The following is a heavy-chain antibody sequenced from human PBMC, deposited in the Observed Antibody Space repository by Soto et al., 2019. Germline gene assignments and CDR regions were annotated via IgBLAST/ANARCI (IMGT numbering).Heavy chain of an antibody. J-gene: IGHJ6*02. V-gene: IGHV3-49*04. Sequence: AGGSLRLSCTASGFTFGDYAMSWVRQAPGKGLEWVGFIRSKAYGGTTEYAASVKGRFTISRDDSKSIAYLQMNSLKTEDTAVYYCTRVPSITIFGVVIMGGGYYGMDVWGQGTTVTVSS. CDR2: IRSKAYGGTT. CDR3: TRVPSITIFGVVIMGGGYYGMDV. D-gene: IGHD3-3*01. CDR1: GFTFGDYA.